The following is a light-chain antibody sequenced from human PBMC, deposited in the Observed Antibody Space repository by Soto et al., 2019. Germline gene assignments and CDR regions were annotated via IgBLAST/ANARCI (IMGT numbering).Light chain of an antibody. V-gene: IGKV3-20*01. CDR2: GTS. CDR3: QHYGSSPRT. CDR1: QSVTSSY. J-gene: IGKJ1*01. Sequence: EIVLTQSPGTLSLSPGERATLSCRASQSVTSSYLAWYQQKPGQAPRLLIYGTSSRATGIPDRFSGSGSGTDFTLTISRLEPEDFAVYYCQHYGSSPRTFGHGTKVEI.